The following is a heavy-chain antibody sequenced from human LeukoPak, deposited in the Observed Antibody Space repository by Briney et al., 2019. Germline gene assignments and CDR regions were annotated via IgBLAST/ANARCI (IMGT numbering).Heavy chain of an antibody. CDR3: ARSLDYYGSGNLFDP. Sequence: ASVTVSCKASGYTFTSYGISWVRQAPGQGLEWMGWISAYNGNTNYAQKLQGRVTMTTDTSTSTAYMELRSLRSDDTAVYYCARSLDYYGSGNLFDPWGQGTLVTVST. CDR2: ISAYNGNT. CDR1: GYTFTSYG. D-gene: IGHD3-10*01. J-gene: IGHJ5*02. V-gene: IGHV1-18*01.